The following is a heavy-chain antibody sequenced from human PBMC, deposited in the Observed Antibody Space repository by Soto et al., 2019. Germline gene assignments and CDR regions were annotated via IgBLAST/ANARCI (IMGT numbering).Heavy chain of an antibody. Sequence: GGSLRLSCAASGFTFSDVAMHWVRQASGKGLEWVGRIDRKTYNYATTYGASVKGRFTISRDDSKNMVYLQMNSLKTEDTAVYYCIKYSARAPTCSSWYCWFDPWGQGTLVTVSS. D-gene: IGHD6-13*01. J-gene: IGHJ5*02. V-gene: IGHV3-73*01. CDR1: GFTFSDVA. CDR2: IDRKTYNYAT. CDR3: IKYSARAPTCSSWYCWFDP.